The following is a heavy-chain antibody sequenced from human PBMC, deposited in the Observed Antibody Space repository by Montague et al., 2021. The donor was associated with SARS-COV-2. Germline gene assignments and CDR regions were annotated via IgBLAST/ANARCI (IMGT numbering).Heavy chain of an antibody. D-gene: IGHD3-10*01. CDR1: GFTFSSYS. Sequence: SLRLSCAASGFTFSSYSMSWVRQAPWKGLEWVSSISSSSSYIDYADSVKGRFTTSRDNAKNALYLQMNSLRAEDTAVYYCAISHELWFGENPQGPGAFDIWGQGTMVTVSS. CDR2: ISSSSSYI. CDR3: AISHELWFGENPQGPGAFDI. J-gene: IGHJ3*02. V-gene: IGHV3-21*01.